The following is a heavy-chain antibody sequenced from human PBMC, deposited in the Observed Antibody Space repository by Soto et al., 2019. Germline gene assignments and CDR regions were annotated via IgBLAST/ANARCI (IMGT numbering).Heavy chain of an antibody. D-gene: IGHD4-17*01. CDR3: ARGGTVTTPYYYYGMDV. Sequence: QVQLVQSGAEVKKPGSSVKVSCKASGGTFSSYAISWVRQAPGQGLEWMGGIIPIFGTANYAQKFQGRVTITADESTSPAYRELSSLRSEDTAVYYCARGGTVTTPYYYYGMDVWGQGTTVTVSS. V-gene: IGHV1-69*12. CDR2: IIPIFGTA. J-gene: IGHJ6*02. CDR1: GGTFSSYA.